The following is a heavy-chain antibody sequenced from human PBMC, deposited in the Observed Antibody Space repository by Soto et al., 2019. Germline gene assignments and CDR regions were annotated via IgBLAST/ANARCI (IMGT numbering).Heavy chain of an antibody. V-gene: IGHV4-31*03. D-gene: IGHD6-19*01. Sequence: QVQLQEAGPGLVKPSQTLSLTCTVSGGSISSGGYYWSWIRQHPGKRLELIGYIYYSGSTYYNPYLKSRVTISVDTSKNQFSLKVSSVTAADTAVYYCARREWSPIAVAGTFDPWGQGTLVTVSS. CDR3: ARREWSPIAVAGTFDP. CDR1: GGSISSGGYY. J-gene: IGHJ5*02. CDR2: IYYSGST.